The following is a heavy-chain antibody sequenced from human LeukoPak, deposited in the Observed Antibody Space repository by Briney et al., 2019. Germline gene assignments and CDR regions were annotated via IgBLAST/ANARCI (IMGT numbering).Heavy chain of an antibody. Sequence: GGSLRLSCVASGFTLRNYWMHWVRQAPGKGLVWVPHISSDGSRTTYADSVKGRFTFSRDNAKNTLYLQMNSLRADDSAVYYCARAPTNWGQGTLVTVSS. CDR3: ARAPTN. CDR2: ISSDGSRT. V-gene: IGHV3-74*01. J-gene: IGHJ4*02. CDR1: GFTLRNYW.